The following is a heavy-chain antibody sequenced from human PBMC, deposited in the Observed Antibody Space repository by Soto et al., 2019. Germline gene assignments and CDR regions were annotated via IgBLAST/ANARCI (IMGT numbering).Heavy chain of an antibody. CDR3: ARGLISGYYLYDAFDI. CDR1: GGSISSYY. Sequence: QVQLQESGPGLVKPSETLSLTCTVSGGSISSYYWSWIRQPPGKGPEWIGYIYYSGSTNYNPSLKSRVTISVDTSKNQFSLKLSSVTAADTAVYYCARGLISGYYLYDAFDIWGQGTMVTVSS. CDR2: IYYSGST. D-gene: IGHD3-22*01. J-gene: IGHJ3*02. V-gene: IGHV4-59*01.